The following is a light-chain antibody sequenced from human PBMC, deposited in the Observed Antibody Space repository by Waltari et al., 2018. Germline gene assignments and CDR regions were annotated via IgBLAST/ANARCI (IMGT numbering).Light chain of an antibody. CDR1: RPNIGSNY. CDR3: AAWDDSLSGRV. J-gene: IGLJ3*02. V-gene: IGLV1-47*01. CDR2: RNN. Sequence: QSVLTQPSSASGTPGQRVTISCSGSRPNIGSNYVYWYQQVPGTAPKLLISRNNRGPSGVRDRSSGSKSGTSASLAISGLRSEDEVDYYCAAWDDSLSGRVFGGGTKVTVL.